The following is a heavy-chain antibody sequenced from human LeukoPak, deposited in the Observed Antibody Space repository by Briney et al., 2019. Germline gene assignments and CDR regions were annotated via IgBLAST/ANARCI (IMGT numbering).Heavy chain of an antibody. CDR3: AKPLALQGTNYGYYFYGMDV. D-gene: IGHD3-10*01. J-gene: IGHJ6*02. CDR1: RFTFSSYA. Sequence: QPGGSLRLSCAASRFTFSSYAMSWVRQAPGKGLEWVSAISGSGGSTYYADSVKGRFAISRDNSKNTLYLHMNSLRAEDTALYYCAKPLALQGTNYGYYFYGMDVWGQGTSVTVSS. CDR2: ISGSGGST. V-gene: IGHV3-23*01.